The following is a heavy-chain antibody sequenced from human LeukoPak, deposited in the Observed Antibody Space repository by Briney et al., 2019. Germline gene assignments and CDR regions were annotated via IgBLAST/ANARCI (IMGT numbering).Heavy chain of an antibody. V-gene: IGHV3-7*01. CDR2: INQDGTEK. J-gene: IGHJ4*02. D-gene: IGHD2-2*01. CDR3: ASHSVAVLPIATFDY. Sequence: GGSLRLSCAASRFSFSNYWMAWVRQAPGKGLEWVANINQDGTEKYYVDSVKGRFTISRDNAKNSLDLQMNSLRAEDTALYYCASHSVAVLPIATFDYWGQGTLVTVSS. CDR1: RFSFSNYW.